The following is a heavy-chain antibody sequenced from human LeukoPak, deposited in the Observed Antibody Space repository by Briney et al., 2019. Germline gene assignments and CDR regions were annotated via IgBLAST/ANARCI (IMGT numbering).Heavy chain of an antibody. V-gene: IGHV1-2*02. Sequence: AAVKVSYKASGYTFTDHYMHWVRQAPGQGREWMGWINPKNAATNYAQGFQGRVTITRDTSTGTVYMEVSGLKSDDTAVYYCAKTLYVAAAPGGFDYWGQGTLVTVSS. CDR1: GYTFTDHY. CDR2: INPKNAAT. CDR3: AKTLYVAAAPGGFDY. D-gene: IGHD2-15*01. J-gene: IGHJ4*02.